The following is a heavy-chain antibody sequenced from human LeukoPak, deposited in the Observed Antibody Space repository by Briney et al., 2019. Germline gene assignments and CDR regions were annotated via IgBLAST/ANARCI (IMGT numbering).Heavy chain of an antibody. V-gene: IGHV3-64D*09. D-gene: IGHD5-12*01. J-gene: IGHJ4*02. CDR3: VKDRSGYDYFDF. CDR2: ISSNGGST. Sequence: GGSLRLSSSASGFTFSRYDMHWVRKAPGKGLEYVSAISSNGGSTYYADSVKGRFTISRDNSKNTLYLQMSSLRAEGTAVCYCVKDRSGYDYFDFWGQGTLVTVSS. CDR1: GFTFSRYD.